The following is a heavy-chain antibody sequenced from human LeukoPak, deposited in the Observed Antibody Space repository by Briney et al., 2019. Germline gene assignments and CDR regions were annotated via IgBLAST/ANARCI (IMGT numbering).Heavy chain of an antibody. CDR2: ISSSSSTI. V-gene: IGHV3-48*04. D-gene: IGHD3-3*02. Sequence: GGSLRLSCAASGFTFSSYSMNWVRQAPGKGLEWVSYISSSSSTIYYADSVKGRFTISRDNAKNSLYLQMNSLRAEDTAVYYCASEVGRLTATKISYYFDYWGQGTLVTVSS. J-gene: IGHJ4*02. CDR3: ASEVGRLTATKISYYFDY. CDR1: GFTFSSYS.